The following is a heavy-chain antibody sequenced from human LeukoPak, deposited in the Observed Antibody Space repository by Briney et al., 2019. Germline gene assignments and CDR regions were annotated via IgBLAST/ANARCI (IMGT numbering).Heavy chain of an antibody. CDR3: TTFDYDILTDDGSFDS. D-gene: IGHD3-9*01. J-gene: IGHJ4*02. CDR1: GFTFSYAW. Sequence: GGSLRLSCAASGFTFSYAWMSWVRQAPGKGLEWVGRMKSKTDGGTTDYAAPVKGRFTISRDDSKNTLFLQMSGLRTEDTAVYFCTTFDYDILTDDGSFDSWGQGTSVTVSS. CDR2: MKSKTDGGTT. V-gene: IGHV3-15*01.